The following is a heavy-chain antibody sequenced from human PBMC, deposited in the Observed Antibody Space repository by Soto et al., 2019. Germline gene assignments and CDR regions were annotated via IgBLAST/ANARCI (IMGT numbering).Heavy chain of an antibody. CDR3: ARDGYSSGWYAGHYYYYGMDV. J-gene: IGHJ6*02. D-gene: IGHD6-19*01. V-gene: IGHV3-33*01. Sequence: GGSLRLSCAASGFTFSSYGMHWVRQAPGKGLEWVAVIWYDGSNKYYADSVKGRFTISRDNSKNTLYLQMNSLRAEDTAVYYCARDGYSSGWYAGHYYYYGMDVWGQGTTVTVS. CDR2: IWYDGSNK. CDR1: GFTFSSYG.